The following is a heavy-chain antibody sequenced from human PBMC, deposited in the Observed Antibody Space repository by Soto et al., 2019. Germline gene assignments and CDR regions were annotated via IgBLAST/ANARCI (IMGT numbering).Heavy chain of an antibody. D-gene: IGHD6-13*01. Sequence: QVQLVESGGGVVQPGRSLRLSCAASGFTFSSYGMHWVRQAPGKGLEWVAVIWYDGSNKYYADSVKGRFTISRDNSKNTLDLQMNSLRAEDTAVYCCAKDSSSWSFDYWGQGTLVTVSS. CDR2: IWYDGSNK. J-gene: IGHJ4*02. CDR1: GFTFSSYG. CDR3: AKDSSSWSFDY. V-gene: IGHV3-33*06.